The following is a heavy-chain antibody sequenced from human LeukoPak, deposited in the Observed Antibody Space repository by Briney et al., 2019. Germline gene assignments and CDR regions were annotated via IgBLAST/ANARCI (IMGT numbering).Heavy chain of an antibody. CDR2: ISGSGAKT. Sequence: GGSLRLSCAASGFTFSTYAMNWVRQAPGKGLEWVSAISGSGAKTYYADFVKGRVTISRDNAKNTLNLQMNSLRAEDTAVYYCARDLGQYYDTSDNWFDPWGQGTLVTVSS. CDR3: ARDLGQYYDTSDNWFDP. J-gene: IGHJ5*02. V-gene: IGHV3-23*01. D-gene: IGHD3-22*01. CDR1: GFTFSTYA.